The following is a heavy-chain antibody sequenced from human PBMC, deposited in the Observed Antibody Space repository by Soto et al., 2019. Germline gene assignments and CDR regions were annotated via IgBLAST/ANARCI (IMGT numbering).Heavy chain of an antibody. CDR2: ITSSGAYI. J-gene: IGHJ5*02. CDR1: GFPVSNYS. V-gene: IGHV3-21*01. Sequence: PGGSLRLSCAASGFPVSNYSINWVRQAPGKGLEWVSSITSSGAYIYYADSVKGRFTISRDNAKNSGYLQMNSLRAEDTAIYYCATDKRRQSPWFDPWGQGTLVTVSS. CDR3: ATDKRRQSPWFDP.